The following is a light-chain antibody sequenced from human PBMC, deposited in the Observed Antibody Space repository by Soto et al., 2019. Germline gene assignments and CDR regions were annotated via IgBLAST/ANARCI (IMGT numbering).Light chain of an antibody. CDR3: QQRSNWPPVT. CDR1: QSVSSY. Sequence: EIVLTQSPATLSLSPGERATLSCRASQSVSSYLAWYQQKPGQAPRLLIYDASNRATGIPARFSGSGSGTACTLRLISLEPEDFAIYYCQQRSNWPPVTFGGGTKVEIK. J-gene: IGKJ4*01. V-gene: IGKV3-11*01. CDR2: DAS.